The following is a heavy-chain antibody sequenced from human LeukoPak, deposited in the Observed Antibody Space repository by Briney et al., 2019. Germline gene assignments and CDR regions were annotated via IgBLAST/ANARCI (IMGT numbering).Heavy chain of an antibody. CDR2: MNPNSGKT. Sequence: ASVKLSCKASGYTFTSYDINWVRQATGQGLEWMGWMNPNSGKTGYAQKFQGRVTMTRNTSISTAYMELSSLRSEDTAVYYCARGEGYCSSTSCPLDYWGQGTLVTVSS. CDR3: ARGEGYCSSTSCPLDY. J-gene: IGHJ4*02. CDR1: GYTFTSYD. D-gene: IGHD2-2*01. V-gene: IGHV1-8*01.